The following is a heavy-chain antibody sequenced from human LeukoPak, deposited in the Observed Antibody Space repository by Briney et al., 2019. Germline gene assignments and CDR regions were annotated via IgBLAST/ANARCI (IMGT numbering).Heavy chain of an antibody. V-gene: IGHV3-21*01. CDR1: GFTFRSYS. Sequence: GGSLRLSCAASGFTFRSYSMNWVRQAPGKGLEWVSSISSSSSYIYYADSVKGRFTISRDNSKNTLYLQMNSLRPEDTALYYCAKDWIIMVRGLIRVPFDYWGQGTLVTVSS. CDR2: ISSSSSYI. J-gene: IGHJ4*02. CDR3: AKDWIIMVRGLIRVPFDY. D-gene: IGHD3-10*01.